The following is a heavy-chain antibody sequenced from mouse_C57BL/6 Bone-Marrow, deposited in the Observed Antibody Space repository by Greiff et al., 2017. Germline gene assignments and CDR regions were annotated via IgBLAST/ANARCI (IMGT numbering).Heavy chain of an antibody. CDR2: IWSGGST. CDR3: ARPEPPY. J-gene: IGHJ2*01. V-gene: IGHV2-2*01. CDR1: GFSLTSYG. Sequence: VKLVESGPGLVQPSQSLSITCTVSGFSLTSYGVHWVRPSPGKGLEWLGVIWSGGSTDYNAAFISRLSISKDNSKSQVFFKMNSLQADDTAIYYCARPEPPYWGQGTTLTVSS.